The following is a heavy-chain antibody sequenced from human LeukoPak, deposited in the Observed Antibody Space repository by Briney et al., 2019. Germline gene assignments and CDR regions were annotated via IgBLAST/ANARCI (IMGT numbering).Heavy chain of an antibody. CDR2: IYHSGSA. CDR1: GYSISSGYY. CDR3: ARDLDYYDSSGYYYNSAFDI. Sequence: SETPSLTCTVSGYSISSGYYWGWIRQPPGKGLEWMGSIYHSGSAYYNPSPKSRVNISVDTSKNQFSLKLSSVTAADTAVYYCARDLDYYDSSGYYYNSAFDIWGQGTMVTVSS. J-gene: IGHJ3*02. D-gene: IGHD3-22*01. V-gene: IGHV4-38-2*02.